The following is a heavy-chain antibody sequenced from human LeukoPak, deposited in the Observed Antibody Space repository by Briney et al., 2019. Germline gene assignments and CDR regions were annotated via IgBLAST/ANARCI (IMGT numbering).Heavy chain of an antibody. D-gene: IGHD6-19*01. J-gene: IGHJ4*02. V-gene: IGHV3-53*01. CDR3: ARGSGSGWPLAR. Sequence: GGSLRLSCAASGVIVSRNFMSWVRQAPGKGLQWVAIMYAGGTTDYSDSVRGRFHISRDSSNNTLSLQINSLRAEDTAVYYCARGSGSGWPLARWGQGALVTVSS. CDR2: MYAGGTT. CDR1: GVIVSRNF.